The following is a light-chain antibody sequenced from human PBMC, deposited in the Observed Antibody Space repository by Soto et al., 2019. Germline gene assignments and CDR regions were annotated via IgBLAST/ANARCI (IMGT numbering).Light chain of an antibody. Sequence: DIQMTQSPSSLSASVGDRVTITCRASQSISSYLNWYQQKPGKAPKLLIYATSSLQSGVPSRFSGSGSVTDFTLTISSLQPEDVANDYCQRSYTTPLTFGQGTRLEIK. J-gene: IGKJ5*01. CDR2: ATS. V-gene: IGKV1-39*01. CDR1: QSISSY. CDR3: QRSYTTPLT.